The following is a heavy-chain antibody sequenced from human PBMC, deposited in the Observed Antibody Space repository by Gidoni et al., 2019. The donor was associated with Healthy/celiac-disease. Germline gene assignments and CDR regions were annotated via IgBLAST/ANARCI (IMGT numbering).Heavy chain of an antibody. V-gene: IGHV4-38-2*02. D-gene: IGHD2-15*01. J-gene: IGHJ3*02. CDR2: IYHSGST. CDR1: GYSISSGYY. Sequence: QVQLQESGPGLVKPSETLSLTCTVSGYSISSGYYWGWIRQPPGKGLEWIGSIYHSGSTYYNPSLKSRVTISVDTSKNQFSLKLSSVTAADTAVYYCARVGRGSLGAFDIWGQGTMVTVSS. CDR3: ARVGRGSLGAFDI.